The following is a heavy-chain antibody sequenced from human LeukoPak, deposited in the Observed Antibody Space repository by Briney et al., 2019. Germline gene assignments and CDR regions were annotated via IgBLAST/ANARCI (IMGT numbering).Heavy chain of an antibody. Sequence: IPSETLPLTCTVSGGSVSSYYWSWIRQPPGKGLEWIGYIYYSGSTNYNPSLKSRVTISVDTSKNQFSLKLSSVTAADTAVYYCARGGVSGTPPSTLTAPLDSWGQGTLVTVSS. V-gene: IGHV4-59*02. D-gene: IGHD1-20*01. CDR3: ARGGVSGTPPSTLTAPLDS. CDR2: IYYSGST. J-gene: IGHJ4*02. CDR1: GGSVSSYY.